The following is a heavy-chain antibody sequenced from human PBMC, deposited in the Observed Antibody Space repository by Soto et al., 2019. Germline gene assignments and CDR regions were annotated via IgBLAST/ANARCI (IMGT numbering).Heavy chain of an antibody. D-gene: IGHD3-9*01. V-gene: IGHV2-5*02. CDR2: IYWDDDK. CDR3: AHRRVGYDILTGGFDP. Sequence: SGPTLVNPTPTLTLTCTFSGFSLSTSGVGVGWIRRPPGKALEWLALIYWDDDKRYSPSLKCRLTITKDTSKNQVVLKMTNMDPVATATYYCAHRRVGYDILTGGFDPWGQGTLVTVSS. CDR1: GFSLSTSGVG. J-gene: IGHJ5*02.